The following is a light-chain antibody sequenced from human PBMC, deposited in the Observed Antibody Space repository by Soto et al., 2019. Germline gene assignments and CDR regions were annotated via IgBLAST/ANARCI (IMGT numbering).Light chain of an antibody. J-gene: IGKJ1*01. CDR1: QSVSNNY. CDR3: QQYAGSPRT. Sequence: EIVLTQSPGTLSLSPGERATLSCRASQSVSNNYLAWYQQKPGQAPRLLIYGASNRATGIPDRFSGSGSGTDFTLTIRRLEPEDFAVYYCQQYAGSPRTFGQGTKVDIK. V-gene: IGKV3-20*01. CDR2: GAS.